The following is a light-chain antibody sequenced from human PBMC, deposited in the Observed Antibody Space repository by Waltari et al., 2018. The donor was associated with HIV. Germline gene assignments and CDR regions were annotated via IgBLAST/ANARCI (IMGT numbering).Light chain of an antibody. CDR2: DET. CDR3: CSHAGNYTVL. J-gene: IGLJ3*02. V-gene: IGLV2-11*01. Sequence: HSALTQPRSVSGSPGHSVTLSCTGPSSDVGCYNYVAWYQQNPGKAPKFIIYDETNRPSGVPDRFSGSKSGNTASLTISGLQAEDEADYYCCSHAGNYTVLFGGGTKLTVL. CDR1: SSDVGCYNY.